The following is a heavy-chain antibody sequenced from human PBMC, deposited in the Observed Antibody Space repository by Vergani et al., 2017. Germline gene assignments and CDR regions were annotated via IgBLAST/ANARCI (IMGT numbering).Heavy chain of an antibody. Sequence: QVQLVESGGGVVQPGRSLRLSCAASGFTFSSYGMHWVRQAPGKGLEWVAVISYDGSNKYYADSVKGRFTISRDNSKNTLYLQMNSLRAEDTAVYYCARDRFGVGATTTDYYYYYGMDVWGQGTTVTVSS. D-gene: IGHD1-26*01. CDR1: GFTFSSYG. J-gene: IGHJ6*02. CDR3: ARDRFGVGATTTDYYYYYGMDV. V-gene: IGHV3-30*03. CDR2: ISYDGSNK.